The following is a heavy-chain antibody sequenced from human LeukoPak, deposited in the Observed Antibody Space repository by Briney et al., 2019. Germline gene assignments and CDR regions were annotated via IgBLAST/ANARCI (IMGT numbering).Heavy chain of an antibody. CDR3: ARVGYSYGLDYFDY. J-gene: IGHJ4*02. CDR2: ISSSGSTI. V-gene: IGHV3-48*03. Sequence: GGSLRLSCGASGFTFSSYEMNWVRQAPGKGREWVSYISSSGSTIYYSDSVKGRFTISRDNAKNSLYLQMNSVRAEDTAVYYCARVGYSYGLDYFDYWGQGNLVTVSS. D-gene: IGHD5-18*01. CDR1: GFTFSSYE.